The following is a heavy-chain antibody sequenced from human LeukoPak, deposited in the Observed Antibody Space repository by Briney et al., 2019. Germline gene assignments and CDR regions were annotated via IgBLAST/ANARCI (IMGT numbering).Heavy chain of an antibody. Sequence: GESLKISCKGSGYSFTSYWIAWVRQMPGKGLEWMGIIYPDDSDTRYNPSFQGQVTISADKSVSTAYLQWSSLKASDTAMYYCARQTRDGSGSRGYFFDFWGQGTLVTVSS. CDR1: GYSFTSYW. J-gene: IGHJ4*02. V-gene: IGHV5-51*01. D-gene: IGHD3-10*01. CDR2: IYPDDSDT. CDR3: ARQTRDGSGSRGYFFDF.